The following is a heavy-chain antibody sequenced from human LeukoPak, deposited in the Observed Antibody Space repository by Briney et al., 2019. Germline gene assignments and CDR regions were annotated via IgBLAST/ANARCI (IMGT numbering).Heavy chain of an antibody. V-gene: IGHV4-39*01. J-gene: IGHJ4*02. CDR3: ARQTGSGLFILP. Sequence: KAGGSLRLSCAASGFTFDDYGMSWVRQAPGKGLEWIGSIYYSGNTYYNASLKSQVSISIDTSKNQFSLRLTSVTAADTAVYYCARQTGSGLFILPGGQGTLVTVSS. CDR2: IYYSGNT. D-gene: IGHD3/OR15-3a*01. CDR1: GFTFDDYG.